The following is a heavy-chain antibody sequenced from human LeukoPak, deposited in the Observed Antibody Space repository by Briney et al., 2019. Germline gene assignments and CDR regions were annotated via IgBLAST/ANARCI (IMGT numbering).Heavy chain of an antibody. CDR1: GGSITSGGYS. CDR3: ARARMTMVPGVAADCVDP. V-gene: IGHV4-30-2*01. CDR2: IYHSGSN. J-gene: IGHJ5*02. D-gene: IGHD3-10*01. Sequence: SETLYLTCAVSGGSITSGGYSWGWIRQPPGQGLEWIGYIYHSGSNYYHQSLRSGATISVARSKNQFSLQLSSMAAADTAVHYCARARMTMVPGVAADCVDPWGQGTLVTVSS.